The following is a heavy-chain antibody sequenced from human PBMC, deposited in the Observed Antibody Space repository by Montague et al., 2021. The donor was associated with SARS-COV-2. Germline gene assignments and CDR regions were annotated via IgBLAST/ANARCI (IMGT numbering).Heavy chain of an antibody. CDR2: GNT. V-gene: IGHV3-23*01. CDR3: ARDAGRRNYFYY. J-gene: IGHJ4*02. Sequence: GNTYYXDSVKARFTISRDNSKNTLYVQMNRLRAEDTAVYYCARDAGRRNYFYYWGQGKLVTVSA.